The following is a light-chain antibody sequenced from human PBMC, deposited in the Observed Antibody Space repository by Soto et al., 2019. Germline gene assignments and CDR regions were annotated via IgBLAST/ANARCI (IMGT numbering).Light chain of an antibody. CDR2: GAS. CDR1: QSVSSN. J-gene: IGKJ5*01. V-gene: IGKV3-15*01. Sequence: EIAMTQSPATLSVSPGERATFSCRASQSVSSNLAWYQQKPGQAPRLLIYGASTRATGIPARFSGSGSGTEFTLTISSLQSEDFAVYYCQHYNNWPPITFGQGTRLEIK. CDR3: QHYNNWPPIT.